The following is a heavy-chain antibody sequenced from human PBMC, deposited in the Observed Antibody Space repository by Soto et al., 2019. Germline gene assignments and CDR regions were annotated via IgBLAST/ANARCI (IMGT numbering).Heavy chain of an antibody. D-gene: IGHD1-26*01. CDR1: GYTFTSYG. J-gene: IGHJ5*01. V-gene: IGHV1-18*01. Sequence: ASVKVSCKASGYTFTSYGISWVRQAPGQGLEWMGWISAYNGNTNYAQKLQGRVTMTTDTSTSTAYMELRSLRSDDTAVYYCAKGKISTTTYTSFDSWGQGTLVTVSS. CDR3: AKGKISTTTYTSFDS. CDR2: ISAYNGNT.